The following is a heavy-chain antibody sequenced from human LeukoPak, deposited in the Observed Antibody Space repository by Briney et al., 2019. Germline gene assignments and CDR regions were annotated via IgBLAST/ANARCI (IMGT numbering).Heavy chain of an antibody. CDR2: INHSGST. D-gene: IGHD5-18*01. CDR3: AKDPRDHSYGWSWRYFDY. V-gene: IGHV4-34*01. Sequence: PSETLSLTCAVYGGSFSGYYWSWIRQPPGKGLEWIGEINHSGSTNYNPSLKSRATISIDTSKNQLSLELASVTAADTAVYYCAKDPRDHSYGWSWRYFDYWGQGTLVTVSS. J-gene: IGHJ4*02. CDR1: GGSFSGYY.